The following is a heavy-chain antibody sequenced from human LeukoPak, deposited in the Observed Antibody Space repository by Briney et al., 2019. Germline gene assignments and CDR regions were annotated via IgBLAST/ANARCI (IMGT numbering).Heavy chain of an antibody. CDR1: GFTLSSYW. J-gene: IGHJ4*02. Sequence: GESLRLSCAASGFTLSSYWMSWVRQAPGKGLEWVADINQGGSDKHYVDSRFTISRDDANNSLYLQMNSLRAEDTAVYYCVRESRSGSYSGYWGQGTLVTVSS. V-gene: IGHV3-7*01. D-gene: IGHD1-26*01. CDR2: INQGGSDK. CDR3: VRESRSGSYSGY.